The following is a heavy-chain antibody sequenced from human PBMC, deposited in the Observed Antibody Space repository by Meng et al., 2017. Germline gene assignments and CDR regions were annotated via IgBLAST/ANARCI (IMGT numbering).Heavy chain of an antibody. CDR2: IVYSGST. Sequence: QVQLQEAGPGLVRPSETLSLTCTVSGGSVGSGNYYWSWIRQPPGKGLEWIGYIVYSGSTTYNPSLKTRVTISVDTSKNQFSLKLTSVTAADTAVYFCARDVGGDYETLFDYWGQGTLVTVPS. D-gene: IGHD4-17*01. CDR3: ARDVGGDYETLFDY. V-gene: IGHV4-61*01. CDR1: GGSVGSGNYY. J-gene: IGHJ4*02.